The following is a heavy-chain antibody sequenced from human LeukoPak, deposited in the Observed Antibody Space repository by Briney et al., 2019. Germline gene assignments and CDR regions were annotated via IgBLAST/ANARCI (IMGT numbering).Heavy chain of an antibody. CDR2: IYSDDST. J-gene: IGHJ6*03. V-gene: IGHV3-53*01. CDR1: GFTVGSNY. Sequence: GGSLRLSCAASGFTVGSNYMSWVRQAPGKGLECVSVIYSDDSTYYADSVKGRFTISRDNSKNTVYVQMHTLRAEDTAVYYCARLIAASPYYYMDVWGKGTTVTVSS. CDR3: ARLIAASPYYYMDV. D-gene: IGHD6-13*01.